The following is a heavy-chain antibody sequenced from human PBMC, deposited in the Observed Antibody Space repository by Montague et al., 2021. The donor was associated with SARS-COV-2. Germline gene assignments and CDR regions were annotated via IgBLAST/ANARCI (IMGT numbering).Heavy chain of an antibody. Sequence: SLRLSCAASGFTFSSYALNWVRQAPGKGLEWVSYISSSGSTIYYADSVKGRFTISRDNAKNSLYLQMNSLRAEDTAIYYCASDSCIELPEYYYSMDVWGQGTTVTVSS. CDR1: GFTFSSYA. CDR2: ISSSGSTI. J-gene: IGHJ6*02. V-gene: IGHV3-48*03. CDR3: ASDSCIELPEYYYSMDV. D-gene: IGHD2-2*01.